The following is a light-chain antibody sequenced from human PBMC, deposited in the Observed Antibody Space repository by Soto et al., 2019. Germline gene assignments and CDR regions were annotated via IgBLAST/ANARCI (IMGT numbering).Light chain of an antibody. V-gene: IGKV4-1*01. CDR2: WAS. CDR3: QQYYSAPIT. J-gene: IGKJ5*01. CDR1: QSVLYSSNNNNY. Sequence: DIVMTQSPDSLALSLGERATLNCKSSQSVLYSSNNNNYLAWYQQKPGRPPKLLISWASTRESGVPDRFSGSGSGTDFTLTISSLQAEDVAVYYCQQYYSAPITFGQGTRLEIK.